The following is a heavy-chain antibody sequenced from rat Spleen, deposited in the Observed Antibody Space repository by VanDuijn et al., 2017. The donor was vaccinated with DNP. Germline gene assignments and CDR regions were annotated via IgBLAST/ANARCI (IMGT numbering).Heavy chain of an antibody. V-gene: IGHV5-7*01. J-gene: IGHJ2*01. CDR1: GFTFSDYN. Sequence: EVQLVESGGGLVQPGRSLKLSCAASGFTFSDYNMAWVRQAPKKGLEWVATISYDGSSTYYRDSVKGRFTISRDNAKSTLYLQMDSLRSEDTATYYCARHPYGGYSYFDYWGQGVMVTVSS. CDR3: ARHPYGGYSYFDY. D-gene: IGHD1-11*01. CDR2: ISYDGSST.